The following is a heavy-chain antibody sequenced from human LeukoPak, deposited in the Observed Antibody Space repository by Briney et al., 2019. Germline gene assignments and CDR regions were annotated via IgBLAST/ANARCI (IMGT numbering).Heavy chain of an antibody. J-gene: IGHJ4*02. D-gene: IGHD4-17*01. V-gene: IGHV3-7*03. CDR2: INEGGSGK. CDR3: ARAVTSTEGY. CDR1: GFVFSSYW. Sequence: PGGSLRLSCAASGFVFSSYWMTWVRQAPGKGLEWVASINEGGSGKYYVASVKGRFTISRDNAQKSLYLEMHSLRAEDTAVYYCARAVTSTEGYWGQGTLVTVSS.